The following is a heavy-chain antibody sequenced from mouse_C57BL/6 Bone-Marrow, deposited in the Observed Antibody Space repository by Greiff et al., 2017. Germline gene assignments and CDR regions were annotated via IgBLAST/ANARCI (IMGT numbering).Heavy chain of an antibody. CDR3: AKHYYEGDFAY. CDR2: IWGGGST. J-gene: IGHJ3*01. D-gene: IGHD1-1*02. Sequence: VKLMESGPGLVAPSQSLSITCTVSGFSLTSYGVDWVRQPPGKGLELLGVIWGGGSTNYNSALMSRLSISKDNSKSQVFLKMNSLQTDDTAMYYCAKHYYEGDFAYWGQGTLVTVSA. CDR1: GFSLTSYG. V-gene: IGHV2-9*01.